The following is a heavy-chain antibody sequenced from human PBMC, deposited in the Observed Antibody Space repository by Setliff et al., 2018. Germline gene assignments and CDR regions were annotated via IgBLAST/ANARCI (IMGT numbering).Heavy chain of an antibody. J-gene: IGHJ6*03. CDR3: ARASRFGTIRYRGDYYMGV. CDR2: INTNTGNP. V-gene: IGHV7-4-1*02. Sequence: ASVKVSCKASGYTFTTYAISWMRQAPGQGLEYMGWINTNTGNPSYAQGFTGRFVFSLDTSVSTAYLQISSLKAEDTAVYYCARASRFGTIRYRGDYYMGVWGKGTTVTVSS. D-gene: IGHD3-10*01. CDR1: GYTFTTYA.